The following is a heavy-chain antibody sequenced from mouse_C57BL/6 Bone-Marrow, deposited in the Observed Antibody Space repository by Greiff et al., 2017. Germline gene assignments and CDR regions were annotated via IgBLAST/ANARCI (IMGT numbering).Heavy chain of an antibody. CDR3: ARWGLLLRDYYAMDY. Sequence: LQLQQPGAELVMPGASVKLSCKASGYTFTSYWMHWVKQRPGQGLEWIGEIDPSDSYTNYNQKFKDTSTLTVDKASSTAYMQLSSLTSEDSAVYDCARWGLLLRDYYAMDYWGQGTSVTVSS. D-gene: IGHD1-1*01. J-gene: IGHJ4*01. V-gene: IGHV1-69*01. CDR2: IDPSDSYT. CDR1: GYTFTSYW.